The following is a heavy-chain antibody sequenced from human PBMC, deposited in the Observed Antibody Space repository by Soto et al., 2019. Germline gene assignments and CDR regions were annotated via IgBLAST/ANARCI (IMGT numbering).Heavy chain of an antibody. CDR1: GGTFSSYT. Sequence: VASVKVSCKASGGTFSSYTISWVRQAPGQGLEWMGRISAYHGIANYAQKLQGRVTMTTDTSTSTAYMELRSLRSDDTAVYYCARVTPGYWFDPWGQGTLVTVSS. J-gene: IGHJ5*02. CDR2: ISAYHGIA. V-gene: IGHV1-18*01. CDR3: ARVTPGYWFDP.